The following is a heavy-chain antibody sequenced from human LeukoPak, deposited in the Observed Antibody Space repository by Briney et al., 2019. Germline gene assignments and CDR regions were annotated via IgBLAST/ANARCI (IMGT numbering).Heavy chain of an antibody. CDR2: IYYSGSS. CDR1: GGSISSGSYY. V-gene: IGHV4-39*01. Sequence: SETLSLTCTVSGGSISSGSYYWGWIRQPPGKGLEWIGSIYYSGSSYYNPSLKSRVTISVDTSKNQFSLKLSSVTAADAAVYYCARRAHNSVYFDYRGQGTLVTVSS. J-gene: IGHJ4*02. D-gene: IGHD5-24*01. CDR3: ARRAHNSVYFDY.